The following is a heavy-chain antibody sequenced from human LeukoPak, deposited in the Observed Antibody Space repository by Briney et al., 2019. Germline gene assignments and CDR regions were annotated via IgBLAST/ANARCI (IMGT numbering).Heavy chain of an antibody. V-gene: IGHV4-4*07. J-gene: IGHJ4*02. CDR1: GGSFNSYY. D-gene: IGHD4-17*01. CDR3: ARDIVYLIDEDYG. CDR2: IQSSGST. Sequence: SETLSLTCTVSGGSFNSYYWSWLRQPAGKGLEWIGRIQSSGSTDYSPSLQSRVTISIDTSQRQFSLNLRSVTAADTAVYYCARDIVYLIDEDYGWGQGTPVTVSS.